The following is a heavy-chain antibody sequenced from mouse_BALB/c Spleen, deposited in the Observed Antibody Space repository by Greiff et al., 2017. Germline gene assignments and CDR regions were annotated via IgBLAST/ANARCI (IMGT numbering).Heavy chain of an antibody. J-gene: IGHJ1*01. V-gene: IGHV2-9*02. Sequence: QVQLQQSGPGLVAPSQSLSITCTVSGFSLTSYGVHWVRQPPGKGLEWLGVIWAGGSTNYNSALMSRLSISKDNSKSQVFLKMNSLQTDDTAMYYCARDRGAMGFLNWYFDVWGAGTTVTVSS. D-gene: IGHD2-3*01. CDR2: IWAGGST. CDR3: ARDRGAMGFLNWYFDV. CDR1: GFSLTSYG.